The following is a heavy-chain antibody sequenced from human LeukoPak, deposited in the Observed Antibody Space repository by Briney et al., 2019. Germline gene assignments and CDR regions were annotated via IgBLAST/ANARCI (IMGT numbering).Heavy chain of an antibody. D-gene: IGHD6-13*01. Sequence: EASVKGSCKASGYAFTSYAMNWVRQAPGQGLGWRGWINANTGNPTYAQGFTGRFVFSLDTSVSTAYLQISSLKAEDTAVYYCARVIAAADRRAFDIWGQGTMVTVSS. V-gene: IGHV7-4-1*02. CDR1: GYAFTSYA. CDR3: ARVIAAADRRAFDI. J-gene: IGHJ3*02. CDR2: INANTGNP.